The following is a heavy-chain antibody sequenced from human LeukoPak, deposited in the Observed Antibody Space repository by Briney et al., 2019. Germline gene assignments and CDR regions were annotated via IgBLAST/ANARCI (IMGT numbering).Heavy chain of an antibody. Sequence: ETLSLTCAVYGGSFSGYYWSWIRQPPGKGLEWIGEINHSGSTNYNPSLKSRVTISVDTSKNQFSLKLRSVTAADTAVYYCGRAPSGLLWFGELSPNYYYGMDVCGKGTTVTVSS. CDR1: GGSFSGYY. D-gene: IGHD3-10*01. J-gene: IGHJ6*04. CDR2: INHSGST. V-gene: IGHV4-34*01. CDR3: GRAPSGLLWFGELSPNYYYGMDV.